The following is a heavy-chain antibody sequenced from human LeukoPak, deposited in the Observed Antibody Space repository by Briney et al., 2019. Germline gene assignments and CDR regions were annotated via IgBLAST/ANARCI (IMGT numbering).Heavy chain of an antibody. D-gene: IGHD1-26*01. CDR1: GFTFDDYA. J-gene: IGHJ4*02. Sequence: GRSLRLSCAASGFTFDDYAMHWVRQAPGKGLEWVSGINWNSGSIGYADSVKGRFTISRDNAKNSLYLQMNSLRAEGTALYYCAKDPHRGSYSFYFDYWGQGTLVTVSS. CDR2: INWNSGSI. CDR3: AKDPHRGSYSFYFDY. V-gene: IGHV3-9*01.